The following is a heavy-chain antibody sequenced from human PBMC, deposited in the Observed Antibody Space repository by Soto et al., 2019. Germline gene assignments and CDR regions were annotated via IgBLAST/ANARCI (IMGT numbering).Heavy chain of an antibody. D-gene: IGHD4-17*01. CDR3: ATGTATVTSYYYYGMHI. CDR2: MSGSGNSR. V-gene: IGHV3-23*01. Sequence: PGGSLRLSCEASGFTFSNYAMTWVRQGPEKGLEWVSVMSGSGNSRNYADSVKGRFTISRDNSKNTLYLQMNGLRAEDTAIYYCATGTATVTSYYYYGMHIWGQGTTVTVSS. CDR1: GFTFSNYA. J-gene: IGHJ6*02.